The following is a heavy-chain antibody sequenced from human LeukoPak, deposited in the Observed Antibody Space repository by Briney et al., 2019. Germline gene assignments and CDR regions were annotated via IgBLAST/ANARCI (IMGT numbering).Heavy chain of an antibody. D-gene: IGHD6-19*01. Sequence: GASVKVSCKASGYTFTGYYMHWVRQAPGQGLEWMGWINPNSGGTNYAQKFQGRVTMTRDTSISTAYMELSRLRSDDTAVYYCARFAGYSSGWYIGGYWGQGTLVTVSS. V-gene: IGHV1-2*02. CDR2: INPNSGGT. CDR1: GYTFTGYY. CDR3: ARFAGYSSGWYIGGY. J-gene: IGHJ4*02.